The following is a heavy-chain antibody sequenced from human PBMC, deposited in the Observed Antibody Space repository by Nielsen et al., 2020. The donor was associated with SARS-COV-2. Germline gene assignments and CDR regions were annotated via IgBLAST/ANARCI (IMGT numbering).Heavy chain of an antibody. D-gene: IGHD2-2*02. CDR1: GYTLTRYY. CDR3: ARAYCSNATCYRHAFDI. Sequence: ASVKVSCKASGYTLTRYYMHWVRQAPGQGLEWMGIINPSGDRRSYAQRFQGRVTLTKDTSTNTVYMDLSSLRSEDTAVYFCARAYCSNATCYRHAFDIWGQGTMVTVSS. CDR2: INPSGDRR. V-gene: IGHV1-46*01. J-gene: IGHJ3*02.